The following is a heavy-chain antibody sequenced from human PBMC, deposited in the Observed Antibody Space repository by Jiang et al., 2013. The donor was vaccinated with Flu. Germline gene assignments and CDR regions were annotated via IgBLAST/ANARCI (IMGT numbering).Heavy chain of an antibody. CDR2: IIGMFGTT. CDR1: GGTFSSHA. D-gene: IGHD5-24*01. CDR3: ARGDGYVDRHLNY. J-gene: IGHJ4*02. V-gene: IGHV1-69*01. Sequence: GAEVKKPGSSVKVSCQASGGTFSSHAITWVRQAPGQGLEWMGAIIGMFGTTNYAQDFQGRVSITAEEITSTAYMELSNLRPDDTAVYYCARGDGYVDRHLNYWGQGTLVTVSS.